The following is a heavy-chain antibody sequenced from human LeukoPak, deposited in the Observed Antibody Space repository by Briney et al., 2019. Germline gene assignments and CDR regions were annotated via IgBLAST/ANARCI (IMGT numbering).Heavy chain of an antibody. CDR1: GFTFSSYA. CDR2: ISGSGGST. Sequence: PGGSLRLSCAASGFTFSSYAMSWVRQAPGKGLEWVSPISGSGGSTYYADSVKGRFNISRDNSKNTLYLQMNSLRAEDTAVYYCAKVPYSSSWYWLDYWGQGTLVTVSS. V-gene: IGHV3-23*01. D-gene: IGHD6-13*01. J-gene: IGHJ4*02. CDR3: AKVPYSSSWYWLDY.